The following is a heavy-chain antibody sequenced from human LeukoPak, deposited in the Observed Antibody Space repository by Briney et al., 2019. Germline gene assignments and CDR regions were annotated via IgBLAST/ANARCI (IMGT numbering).Heavy chain of an antibody. CDR1: GYTFTSYG. J-gene: IGHJ5*02. D-gene: IGHD2-21*02. V-gene: IGHV1-18*01. CDR3: ARERMLAYCGGDCYSTWFDP. CDR2: ISAYNGNT. Sequence: ASVRVSCKASGYTFTSYGISWVRQAPGQGLEWMGWISAYNGNTNYAQKLQGRVTKTTDTSTSTAYMELRSLRSDDTAVYYCARERMLAYCGGDCYSTWFDPWGQGTLVTVSS.